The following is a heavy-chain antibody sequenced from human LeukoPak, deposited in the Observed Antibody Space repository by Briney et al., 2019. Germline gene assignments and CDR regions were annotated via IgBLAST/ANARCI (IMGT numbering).Heavy chain of an antibody. CDR2: IIPIFGTA. J-gene: IGHJ3*02. D-gene: IGHD2/OR15-2a*01. CDR1: GGTFSSYA. V-gene: IGHV1-69*13. CDR3: ARDGFYGSAFDI. Sequence: GASVKVSCKASGGTFSSYAISWVRQAPGQGLEWMGGIIPIFGTANYAQKFQGRVTITADESTSTAYMELSSLRSEDTAVYYCARDGFYGSAFDIWGQGTMVTVSS.